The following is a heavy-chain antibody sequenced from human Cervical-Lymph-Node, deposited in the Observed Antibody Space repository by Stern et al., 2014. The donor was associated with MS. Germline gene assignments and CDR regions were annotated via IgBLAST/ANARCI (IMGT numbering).Heavy chain of an antibody. Sequence: EVQLVESGGGLVQPGGSLRLSCAASGFNFSSYWMHWVSQAPGKGLEWVSRINSDGSSTSYADSVKGRVTISRDNAKNTLYLQMNSLRAEDTAVYYCASPYGDYLVYYYYGMDVWGQGTSVTVSS. D-gene: IGHD4-17*01. CDR1: GFNFSSYW. CDR3: ASPYGDYLVYYYYGMDV. J-gene: IGHJ6*02. CDR2: INSDGSST. V-gene: IGHV3-74*01.